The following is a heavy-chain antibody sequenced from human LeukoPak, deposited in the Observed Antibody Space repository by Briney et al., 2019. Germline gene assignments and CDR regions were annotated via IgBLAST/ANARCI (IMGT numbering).Heavy chain of an antibody. Sequence: GGSLRLSCAASGFTFQIYAMSWVRLAPGKGLQWVASMCGTAGCTFYTDSVKGRFTISRDNSKDTLYLQMNDLRADDPAIYYSARDRPKYHEPNGHYHNRAGDHWGQGALVTDSS. CDR3: ARDRPKYHEPNGHYHNRAGDH. D-gene: IGHD1-14*01. CDR1: GFTFQIYA. J-gene: IGHJ1*01. V-gene: IGHV3-23*01. CDR2: MCGTAGCT.